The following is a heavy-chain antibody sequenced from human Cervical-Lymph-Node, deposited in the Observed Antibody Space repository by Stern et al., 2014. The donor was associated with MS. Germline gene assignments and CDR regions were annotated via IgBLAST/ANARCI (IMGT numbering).Heavy chain of an antibody. CDR1: GYTFTSYA. J-gene: IGHJ6*02. CDR2: INAGTGNT. V-gene: IGHV1-3*01. CDR3: ARMIAVAGTTGYYGMDV. Sequence: VQLEESGAEVKKPGASVKGSCKASGYTFTSYAMHWVRQAPGQRLEWMGWINAGTGNTKYSQKFQGRVTITRDTSASTAYMELSSLRSEDTAVYYCARMIAVAGTTGYYGMDVWGQGTTVPVSS. D-gene: IGHD6-19*01.